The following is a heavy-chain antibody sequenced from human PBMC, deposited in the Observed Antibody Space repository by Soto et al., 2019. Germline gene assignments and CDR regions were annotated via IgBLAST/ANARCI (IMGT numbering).Heavy chain of an antibody. CDR2: INAGNGNT. V-gene: IGHV1-3*05. Sequence: QVQLVQSGAEEKKPGASVKVSCKASGYTFSSYAMDWVRQAPGQRLEWMGWINAGNGNTKYSQKFQGRVTISRDTSASTAYMELSSLRSEDTAGYYCARDLGWLQFDYWGQGTLVTVSS. D-gene: IGHD5-12*01. CDR3: ARDLGWLQFDY. CDR1: GYTFSSYA. J-gene: IGHJ4*02.